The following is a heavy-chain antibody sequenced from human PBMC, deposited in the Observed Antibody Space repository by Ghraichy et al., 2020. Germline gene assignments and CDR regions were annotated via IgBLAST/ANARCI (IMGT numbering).Heavy chain of an antibody. J-gene: IGHJ4*02. V-gene: IGHV3-23*01. CDR2: ISGSGVGT. CDR3: ANHQGNDFWIGYYDLDY. D-gene: IGHD3-3*01. CDR1: GFTFGSYA. Sequence: GGSLRLSCATSGFTFGSYAMSWVRQAPGKGLEWVSAISGSGVGTQYGDSGKGRFTISRDNSKNTLYLQMNSLGAEDTAVYYCANHQGNDFWIGYYDLDYWGQGTTVTVSS.